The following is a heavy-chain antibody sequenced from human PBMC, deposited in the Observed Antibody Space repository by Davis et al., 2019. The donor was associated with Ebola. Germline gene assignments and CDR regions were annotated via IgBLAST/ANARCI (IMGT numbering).Heavy chain of an antibody. Sequence: GGSLRLSCAASGFTFSSYGMHWVRQAPGKGLEWVAVISYDGSNKYYAESVKGRITISRDNSKNTLYLQMNSLRADDTAVYYCARDKVEIFGVVIINYYGMDVWGQGTTVTVSS. CDR3: ARDKVEIFGVVIINYYGMDV. CDR1: GFTFSSYG. J-gene: IGHJ6*02. CDR2: ISYDGSNK. D-gene: IGHD3-3*01. V-gene: IGHV3-30*03.